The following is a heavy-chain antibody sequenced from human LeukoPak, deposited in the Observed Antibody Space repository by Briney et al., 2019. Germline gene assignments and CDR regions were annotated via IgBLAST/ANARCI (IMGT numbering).Heavy chain of an antibody. CDR2: IRYDGSNK. D-gene: IGHD2-15*01. J-gene: IGHJ5*02. CDR1: GFTFSSYG. CDR3: ARSPYCSGGTCYGWFDP. Sequence: GGSLRLSCAASGFTFSSYGMHWVRQAPGKGLEWVAFIRYDGSNKYYADSVKGRFTISRDNAKNSLYLQMNSLRAEDTALYYCARSPYCSGGTCYGWFDPWGQGTLVTVSS. V-gene: IGHV3-33*08.